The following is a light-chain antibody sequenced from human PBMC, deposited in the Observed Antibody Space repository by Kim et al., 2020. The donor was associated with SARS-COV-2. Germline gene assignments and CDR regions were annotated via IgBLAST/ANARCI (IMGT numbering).Light chain of an antibody. CDR1: QDIRNH. CDR2: AAS. V-gene: IGKV1-16*02. J-gene: IGKJ4*01. Sequence: ASVGDRVPITCRASQDIRNHLTWFQQKPGEAPKSLIYAASSLQSGVPSKFSGGGSGTDFTLTISSLQPEDFATYYCQQYHNYPLTFGGGTKVDIK. CDR3: QQYHNYPLT.